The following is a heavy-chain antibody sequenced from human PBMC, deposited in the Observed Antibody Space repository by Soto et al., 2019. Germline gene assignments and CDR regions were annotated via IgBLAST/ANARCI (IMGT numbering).Heavy chain of an antibody. Sequence: ASVKVSCKASGYTFTGYYMHWVRQAPGQGLEWMGWINPNSGGTNYAQKFQGRVTMTRDTSISTAYMEPSRLRSDDTAVYYCARVVQGGSFHFDYWGQGTLVTVSS. CDR2: INPNSGGT. CDR1: GYTFTGYY. J-gene: IGHJ4*02. D-gene: IGHD1-26*01. V-gene: IGHV1-2*02. CDR3: ARVVQGGSFHFDY.